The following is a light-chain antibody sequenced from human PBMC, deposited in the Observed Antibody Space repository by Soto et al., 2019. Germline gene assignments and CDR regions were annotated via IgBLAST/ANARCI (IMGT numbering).Light chain of an antibody. Sequence: EMVLTQSPGTLSLSPGERATLSCMASQSISSNSLAWYQQKPGQAPRLFIYGASSRATGIPDRFSGSGSGTHFTLTISRLEPEDFALYYCQQYGSSPRITFGQGTRLEIK. CDR1: QSISSNS. V-gene: IGKV3-20*01. CDR3: QQYGSSPRIT. CDR2: GAS. J-gene: IGKJ5*01.